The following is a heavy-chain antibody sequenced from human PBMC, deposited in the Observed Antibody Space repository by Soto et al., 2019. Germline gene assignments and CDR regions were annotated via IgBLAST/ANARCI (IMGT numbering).Heavy chain of an antibody. V-gene: IGHV3-64*01. D-gene: IGHD6-6*01. CDR3: ARRDRPDFYYMDV. CDR2: MSSNGVGT. J-gene: IGHJ6*03. Sequence: EVQLAESGGGLAQPGGSLRLSCAASGFTLSGYAMDWVRQAPGKGLEYVSGMSSNGVGTYYANSVQGRFTISRDNSKNTVYLQMGSLRPKDMAVYYCARRDRPDFYYMDVWGKGTTVTVSS. CDR1: GFTLSGYA.